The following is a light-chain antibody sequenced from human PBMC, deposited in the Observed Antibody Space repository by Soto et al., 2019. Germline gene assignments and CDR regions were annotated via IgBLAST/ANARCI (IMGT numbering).Light chain of an antibody. V-gene: IGKV3-20*01. CDR1: QSVSSSY. CDR3: QQYGSSPLT. J-gene: IGKJ4*01. CDR2: GAS. Sequence: EIVLPQSPGTLSLSTGERATLSCRASQSVSSSYLAWYQHKPGQAPRLLIYGASSRATGIPDRFSGSGSGTDFTLTISRLEPEVFAVYYCQQYGSSPLTFGGGTKVDIK.